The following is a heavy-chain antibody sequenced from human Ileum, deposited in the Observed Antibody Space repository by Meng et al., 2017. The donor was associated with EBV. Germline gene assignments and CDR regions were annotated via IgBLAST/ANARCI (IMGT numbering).Heavy chain of an antibody. V-gene: IGHV4-34*01. Sequence: QVRLPQWGAGLFKPSETLSLTCAVYGGSFSDYFWSWIRQPPGKGLEWIGEINHNGGTNYNPSLNPSLKSRVTISVDTSKNQFSLKLSSVTAADTAVYYCARGGGVLTPLDYWGQGTLVTVSS. CDR3: ARGGGVLTPLDY. D-gene: IGHD2-8*02. CDR2: INHNGGT. J-gene: IGHJ4*02. CDR1: GGSFSDYF.